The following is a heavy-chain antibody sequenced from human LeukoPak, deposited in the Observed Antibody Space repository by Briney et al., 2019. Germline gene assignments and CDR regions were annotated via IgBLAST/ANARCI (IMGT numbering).Heavy chain of an antibody. CDR3: ARDKGVDYYMDV. V-gene: IGHV1-46*01. Sequence: ASVKVSCKASGYTFTSYYMHWVRQAPGQGLEWMGIINPSGGSTSYAQKFQGRVTMTRDMSTGTVYMELSSLRSEDTAVYYCARDKGVDYYMDVWGKGTTVTVSS. CDR2: INPSGGST. D-gene: IGHD5-12*01. CDR1: GYTFTSYY. J-gene: IGHJ6*03.